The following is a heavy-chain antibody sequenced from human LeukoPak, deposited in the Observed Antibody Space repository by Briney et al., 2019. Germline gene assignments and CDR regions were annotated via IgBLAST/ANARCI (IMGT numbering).Heavy chain of an antibody. Sequence: GSSVKVSCKASGGTFSSYAISWVRQAPGQGLEWMGGIIPIFGTANYAQKFQGRVTITADESTSTAYMELSSLRSEDTAVCYCARRYSSSSADYFDYWGQGTLVTVSS. D-gene: IGHD6-6*01. CDR3: ARRYSSSSADYFDY. V-gene: IGHV1-69*01. CDR2: IIPIFGTA. J-gene: IGHJ4*02. CDR1: GGTFSSYA.